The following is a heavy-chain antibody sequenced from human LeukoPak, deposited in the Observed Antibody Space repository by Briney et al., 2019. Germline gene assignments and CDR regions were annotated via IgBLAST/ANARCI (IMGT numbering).Heavy chain of an antibody. CDR2: ISYDGSNK. D-gene: IGHD6-19*01. CDR3: TRIRSSSGWYEPFDY. Sequence: GGSLRLSCAASGFTFSSYAMSWVRQAPGKGLEWVAVISYDGSNKHYADSVKGRLTISRDNSKNTLYLQMNSLSAEDTAVYYCTRIRSSSGWYEPFDYWGQGTLVTVSS. J-gene: IGHJ4*02. V-gene: IGHV3-30*03. CDR1: GFTFSSYA.